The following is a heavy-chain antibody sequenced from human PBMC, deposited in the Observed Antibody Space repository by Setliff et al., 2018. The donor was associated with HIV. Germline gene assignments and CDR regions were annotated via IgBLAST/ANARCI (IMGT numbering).Heavy chain of an antibody. V-gene: IGHV1-18*01. CDR3: ARVPYRSAWFSGGHDAFDI. J-gene: IGHJ3*02. Sequence: ASVKVSCKASGYSFARYGLSWVRQAPGQGLEWMGWISGFNGNTKYAQSFQDRVAMTTETATSTAYMEMRSLRSADTAVYFCARVPYRSAWFSGGHDAFDIWGQGAMVTVSS. CDR1: GYSFARYG. CDR2: ISGFNGNT. D-gene: IGHD6-19*01.